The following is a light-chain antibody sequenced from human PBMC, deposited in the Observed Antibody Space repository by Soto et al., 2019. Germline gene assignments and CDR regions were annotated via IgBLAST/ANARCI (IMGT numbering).Light chain of an antibody. V-gene: IGKV3-20*01. J-gene: IGKJ1*01. CDR3: QQYGSSQWT. CDR1: QSVSSSY. CDR2: GAS. Sequence: EIVLTQSPGTLSLSPGARATLSCRASQSVSSSYLAWYQQKPGQAPRLLIYGASSRATGIPDRFSGSGSGTDFTLTISRLEPEDFAVYYCQQYGSSQWTFGQGTKVDNK.